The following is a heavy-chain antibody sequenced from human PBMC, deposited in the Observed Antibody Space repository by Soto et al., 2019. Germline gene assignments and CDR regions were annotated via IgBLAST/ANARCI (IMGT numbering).Heavy chain of an antibody. CDR2: ISGSGGST. J-gene: IGHJ3*02. V-gene: IGHV3-23*01. Sequence: GGSLRLSCAASGFTFSSYAMSWVRQAPGKGLEWVSAISGSGGSTYYADSVKGRFTISRDNSKNTLYLQMNSLRAEDTAVYYCAKDQQDIVVMVSNAFDIWGQGTMVTVSS. CDR1: GFTFSSYA. D-gene: IGHD2-8*01. CDR3: AKDQQDIVVMVSNAFDI.